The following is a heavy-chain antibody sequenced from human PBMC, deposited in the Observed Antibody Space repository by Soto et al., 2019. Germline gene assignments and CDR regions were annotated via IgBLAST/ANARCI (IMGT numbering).Heavy chain of an antibody. Sequence: QVQLVQSGAEMKKPGSSVKVSCQSSGGTFNTYAMNWVRQAPGQGPEWMGDISPMFGAANYAPKFQGRVTITADESTGTSYMQLSSLTSEDTALYFCAREVQVHTPAFVNRGQGTLVTVSS. CDR2: ISPMFGAA. J-gene: IGHJ4*02. CDR1: GGTFNTYA. D-gene: IGHD3-10*01. V-gene: IGHV1-69*19. CDR3: AREVQVHTPAFVN.